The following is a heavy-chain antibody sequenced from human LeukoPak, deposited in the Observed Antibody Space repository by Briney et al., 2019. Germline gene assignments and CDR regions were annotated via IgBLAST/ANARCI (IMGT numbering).Heavy chain of an antibody. CDR2: ISAYNGNT. V-gene: IGHV1-18*01. D-gene: IGHD3-10*01. CDR1: GYTFTSYG. J-gene: IGHJ6*02. CDR3: ARAPPRFGELLYRMDV. Sequence: ASVKVSCKASGYTFTSYGISEVRQAPGQGLEWMGWISAYNGNTNYAQKLQGRVTMTTDTSTSTAYMELRSLRSDDTAVYYCARAPPRFGELLYRMDVWGRGTTVTVSS.